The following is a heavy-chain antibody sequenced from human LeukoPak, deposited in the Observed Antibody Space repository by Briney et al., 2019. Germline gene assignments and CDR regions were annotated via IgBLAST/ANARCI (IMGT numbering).Heavy chain of an antibody. Sequence: GASLILSCAASGFTFSTFGMHWIRQAPGKGLEWISYRSNDIIRYADTVKVRFIISRDNAKNSLYLKMHSLGAEDTAVYSCAMDLSWSFDYWDQGTLVTVSS. CDR3: AMDLSWSFDY. D-gene: IGHD3-10*01. J-gene: IGHJ4*02. V-gene: IGHV3-48*01. CDR1: GFTFSTFG. CDR2: RSNDII.